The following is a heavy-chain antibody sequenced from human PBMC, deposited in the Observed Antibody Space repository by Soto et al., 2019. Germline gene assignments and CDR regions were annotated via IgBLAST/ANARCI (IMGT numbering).Heavy chain of an antibody. V-gene: IGHV6-1*01. CDR3: ARDTGSSASYYYSGMDV. J-gene: IGHJ6*02. D-gene: IGHD3-10*01. CDR2: TYYRSKWYN. Sequence: PSQTLSLTCAISGDSVSSNSAAWNWIRQSPSRGLEWLGRTYYRSKWYNDYAVSVKSRITINPDTSKNQFSLQLNSVTPEDTAVYYCARDTGSSASYYYSGMDVWGQGTTVTVSS. CDR1: GDSVSSNSAA.